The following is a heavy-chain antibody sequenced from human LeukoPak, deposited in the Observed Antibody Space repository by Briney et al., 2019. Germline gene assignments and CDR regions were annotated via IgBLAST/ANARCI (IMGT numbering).Heavy chain of an antibody. CDR2: IIPIFGTA. Sequence: SVKVSCKASGYTFTSYGISGVRQAPGQGLEWMGGIIPIFGTANYAQKFQGRVTITADESTSTAYMELSSLRSEDTAVYYCARARYYYDSSGYQYWGQGTLVTVSS. D-gene: IGHD3-22*01. CDR1: GYTFTSYG. CDR3: ARARYYYDSSGYQY. V-gene: IGHV1-69*13. J-gene: IGHJ4*02.